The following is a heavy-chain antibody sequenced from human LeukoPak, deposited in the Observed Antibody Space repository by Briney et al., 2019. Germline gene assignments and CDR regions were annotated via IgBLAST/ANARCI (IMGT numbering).Heavy chain of an antibody. CDR3: AKDVGYSSGWYPLYFDY. Sequence: GSLRLSCAASGFTFSSYGMHWVRQAPGKGLEWVAFIRYDGSNKYYADSVKGRFTISRDNSKNTLYLQMNSLRAEDTAVYYCAKDVGYSSGWYPLYFDYWGQGTLVTVSS. J-gene: IGHJ4*02. V-gene: IGHV3-30*02. D-gene: IGHD6-19*01. CDR2: IRYDGSNK. CDR1: GFTFSSYG.